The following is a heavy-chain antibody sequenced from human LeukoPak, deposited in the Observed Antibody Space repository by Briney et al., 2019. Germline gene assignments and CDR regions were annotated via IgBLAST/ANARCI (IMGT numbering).Heavy chain of an antibody. Sequence: PGGSLRLSCAASGFAFNTYAMSWVRQAPGEGLEWVSEISGSGGSIYYADSVKGRFTISRDSSKNTLYLQMNSLRAEDTAVYYCAKDYGSSVGNSYYGMDVWGHGTTVIVSS. CDR3: AKDYGSSVGNSYYGMDV. CDR2: ISGSGGSI. D-gene: IGHD6-6*01. CDR1: GFAFNTYA. J-gene: IGHJ6*02. V-gene: IGHV3-23*01.